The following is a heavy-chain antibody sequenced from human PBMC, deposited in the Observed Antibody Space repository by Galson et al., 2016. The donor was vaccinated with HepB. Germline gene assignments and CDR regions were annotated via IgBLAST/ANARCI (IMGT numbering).Heavy chain of an antibody. J-gene: IGHJ6*02. CDR1: GYDFTNYW. CDR2: IDPSDSYT. Sequence: QSGAEVKKPGESLRISCKGSGYDFTNYWLSWVRQMPGKGLEWMGRIDPSDSYTNYSPASQGHVTISADKSISTAYLQWSSLKASDTAMYYCATTTPYDSSGYYRTDYFGMDVWGQGTTVTVSS. CDR3: ATTTPYDSSGYYRTDYFGMDV. V-gene: IGHV5-10-1*01. D-gene: IGHD3-22*01.